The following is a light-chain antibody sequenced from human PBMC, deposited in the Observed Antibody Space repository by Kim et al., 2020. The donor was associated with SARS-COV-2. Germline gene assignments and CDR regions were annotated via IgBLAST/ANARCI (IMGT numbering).Light chain of an antibody. J-gene: IGLJ3*02. CDR2: LNSDGSH. V-gene: IGLV4-69*01. Sequence: ASVKLTCSPCSGHSGYAIAWHQRQPEKGPRYLMKLNSDGSHSKGDGPPDRFSGPSSGAARYPTISNLQAEDEADYYCQTWGTGIRVFGGGTQLTVL. CDR3: QTWGTGIRV. CDR1: SGHSGYA.